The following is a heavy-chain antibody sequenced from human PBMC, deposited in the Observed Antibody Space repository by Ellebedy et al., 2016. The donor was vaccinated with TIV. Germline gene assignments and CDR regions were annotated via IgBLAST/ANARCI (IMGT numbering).Heavy chain of an antibody. CDR1: GASISSYY. CDR2: MSYSGSS. J-gene: IGHJ3*02. D-gene: IGHD1/OR15-1a*01. Sequence: SETLSLTCNVSGASISSYYWNWIRQSPGKGLEWIGYMSYSGSSNYNPSLKSRVTISVDTSKNQFSLRLTSVTAADTAVYYCAEHGLDVHAFDIWGQGTMVTVSS. V-gene: IGHV4-59*03. CDR3: AEHGLDVHAFDI.